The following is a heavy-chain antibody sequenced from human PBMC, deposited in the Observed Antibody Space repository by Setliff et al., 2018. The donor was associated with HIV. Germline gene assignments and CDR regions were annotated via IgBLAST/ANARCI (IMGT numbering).Heavy chain of an antibody. CDR3: AKDINMYSSSSGLFDY. Sequence: QPGGSLRLSCAASGFTFSSYAMNWVRQAPGKRLEWVSSITNDGRNTYYADSVKGRFTISRDNSKHTLYLQMNSLRAEDTAVYYCAKDINMYSSSSGLFDYWGQGTLVTVSS. V-gene: IGHV3-23*01. CDR1: GFTFSSYA. CDR2: ITNDGRNT. J-gene: IGHJ4*02. D-gene: IGHD6-6*01.